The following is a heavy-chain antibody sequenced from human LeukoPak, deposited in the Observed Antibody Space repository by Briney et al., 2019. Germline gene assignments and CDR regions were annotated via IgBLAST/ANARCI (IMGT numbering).Heavy chain of an antibody. V-gene: IGHV4-38-2*02. CDR2: IYHGGNT. CDR1: GYSISSGYY. J-gene: IGHJ4*02. D-gene: IGHD3-10*01. CDR3: ARDLNRAFDF. Sequence: SETLSLTCTVSGYSISSGYYWGWIRQPPGKGLEWIGSIYHGGNTYYNPSLESRVTISVDTSKNQFSLNMRSVTAADTAVYYCARDLNRAFDFWGQGTLVTVSS.